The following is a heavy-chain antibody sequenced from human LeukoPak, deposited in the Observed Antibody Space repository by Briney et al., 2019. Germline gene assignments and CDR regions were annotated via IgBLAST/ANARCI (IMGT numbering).Heavy chain of an antibody. J-gene: IGHJ3*02. Sequence: ASVKVSCKASGYTFTSYDINWVRQATGQGLEWMGWMNPNSGNTGYAQKFQGRVTMTRNTSISTAYMELSSLRSEDTAVYYCASRGNITMIVVPNTSGNAFDIWGQGTRSPSLQ. V-gene: IGHV1-8*01. CDR2: MNPNSGNT. CDR3: ASRGNITMIVVPNTSGNAFDI. D-gene: IGHD3-22*01. CDR1: GYTFTSYD.